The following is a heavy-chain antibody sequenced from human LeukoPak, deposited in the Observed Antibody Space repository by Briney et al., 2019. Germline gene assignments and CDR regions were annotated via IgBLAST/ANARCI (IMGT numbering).Heavy chain of an antibody. D-gene: IGHD5-12*01. V-gene: IGHV3-43*01. J-gene: IGHJ5*02. Sequence: GGSLRLSCAASGFTFDDYTMHWVRQAPGKGLEWVSLTSWDGGSTYYADSVKGRFTISRDNSKKTLYLQMNSLRAEDTALYYCAKEQRGYSGYMVGSCFDPWGQGTLVTVSS. CDR2: TSWDGGST. CDR3: AKEQRGYSGYMVGSCFDP. CDR1: GFTFDDYT.